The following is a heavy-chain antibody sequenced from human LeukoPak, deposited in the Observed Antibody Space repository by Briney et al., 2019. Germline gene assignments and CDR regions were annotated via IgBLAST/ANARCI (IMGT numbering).Heavy chain of an antibody. V-gene: IGHV5-51*01. CDR1: GYSFTSYW. D-gene: IGHD6-19*01. Sequence: GESLKISCKGSGYSFTSYWIGWVRPMPGKGLEWMGIIYPGDSDTRYSPSFQGQVTISADKSISTAYLQWSSLKASDTAMYYCARVAPSAISSGGYSYYFDYWGQGTLVTVSS. J-gene: IGHJ4*02. CDR2: IYPGDSDT. CDR3: ARVAPSAISSGGYSYYFDY.